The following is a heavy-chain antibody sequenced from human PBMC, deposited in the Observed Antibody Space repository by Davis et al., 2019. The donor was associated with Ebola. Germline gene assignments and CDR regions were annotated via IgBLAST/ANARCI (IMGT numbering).Heavy chain of an antibody. CDR3: AREGGLTGDDAFDI. V-gene: IGHV3-30-3*01. D-gene: IGHD7-27*01. CDR2: ISYDGSNK. CDR1: GFTFSSYA. Sequence: PGGSLRLSCAASGFTFSSYAMHWVRQAPGKGLEWVAVISYDGSNKYYADSVKGRFTISRDNSKNTLYLQMNSLRAEDTAVYYCAREGGLTGDDAFDIWGQGTMVTVSS. J-gene: IGHJ3*02.